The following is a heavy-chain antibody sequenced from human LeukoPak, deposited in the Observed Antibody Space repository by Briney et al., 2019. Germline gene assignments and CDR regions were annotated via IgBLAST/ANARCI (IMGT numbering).Heavy chain of an antibody. V-gene: IGHV3-30*04. D-gene: IGHD3-9*01. Sequence: GGSLRLSCAASGFTFSSYAMHWVRRAPGKGLEWVAVISYDGSNKYYADSVKGRFTISRDNSKNTLYLQMNSLRAEDTAVYYCARSAWFRDDDAFDIWGQGTMVTVSS. CDR1: GFTFSSYA. CDR2: ISYDGSNK. CDR3: ARSAWFRDDDAFDI. J-gene: IGHJ3*02.